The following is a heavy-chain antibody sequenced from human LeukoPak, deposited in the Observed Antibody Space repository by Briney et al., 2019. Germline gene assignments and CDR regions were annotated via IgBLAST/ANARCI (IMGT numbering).Heavy chain of an antibody. CDR1: GFTFSTYS. V-gene: IGHV3-21*01. CDR3: ARDKLELRY. J-gene: IGHJ4*02. CDR2: ISRSNNYI. Sequence: GGSLGLSCVASGFTFSTYSMTWVRQAPGKGLEWVAFISRSNNYIHYADSVKGRFTISRDNAKNSLYLQMNNLRAEDTALYYCARDKLELRYWGQGTLVTVSS. D-gene: IGHD1-7*01.